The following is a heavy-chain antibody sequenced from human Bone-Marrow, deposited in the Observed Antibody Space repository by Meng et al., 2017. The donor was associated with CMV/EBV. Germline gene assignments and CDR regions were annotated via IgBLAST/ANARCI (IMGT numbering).Heavy chain of an antibody. CDR3: AKDLLEWFGELWGVDY. V-gene: IGHV3-30*02. D-gene: IGHD3-10*01. CDR1: GFTFSSYG. J-gene: IGHJ4*02. Sequence: GASLKISCAASGFTFSSYGMHWVRQAPGKGLEWVAFIRYDGSNKYYADSVKGRFTISRDNSTNTLYLQMNSLRAEDTAVYYCAKDLLEWFGELWGVDYWGQGTLVTVSS. CDR2: IRYDGSNK.